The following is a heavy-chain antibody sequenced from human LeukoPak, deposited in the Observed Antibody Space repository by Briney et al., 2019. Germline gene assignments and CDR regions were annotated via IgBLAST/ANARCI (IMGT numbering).Heavy chain of an antibody. CDR3: ARGYCSGGTCYLVENWLDP. CDR2: INPNSGGT. J-gene: IGHJ5*02. Sequence: GASVKVSCRASGYTLTAYYIYWVRQAPGQGLEWMGRINPNSGGTDYAQNFQGRVTMTRDTSICTAYMELSRLRSDDTAVYYCARGYCSGGTCYLVENWLDPWGQGTLVTVSS. V-gene: IGHV1-2*06. CDR1: GYTLTAYY. D-gene: IGHD2-15*01.